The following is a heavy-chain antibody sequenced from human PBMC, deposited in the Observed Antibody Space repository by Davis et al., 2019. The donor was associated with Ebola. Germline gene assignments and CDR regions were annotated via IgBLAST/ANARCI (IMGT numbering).Heavy chain of an antibody. V-gene: IGHV1-3*01. J-gene: IGHJ6*02. CDR3: AREQHDSSGWYSMILGMDV. Sequence: ASVKVSCKASGYTFTSYAMHWVRQAPGQRLEWMGWINAGNGNTKYSQKFQGRVTITRDTSASTAYMELSRLRSDDTAVYYCAREQHDSSGWYSMILGMDVWGQGTTVTVSS. CDR2: INAGNGNT. CDR1: GYTFTSYA. D-gene: IGHD6-19*01.